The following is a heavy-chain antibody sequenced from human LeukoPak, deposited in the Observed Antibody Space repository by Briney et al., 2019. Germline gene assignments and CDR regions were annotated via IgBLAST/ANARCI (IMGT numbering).Heavy chain of an antibody. J-gene: IGHJ5*02. CDR2: ISGSDGST. V-gene: IGHV3-23*01. CDR3: AKGVVRSAAPGNNWFDP. CDR1: GFTFSSYA. Sequence: PGGSLRLSCAASGFTFSSYAMSWVRQAPGKGLEWVSGISGSDGSTYYADSVKGRFTISRDNSKNTLYLQMNSLRADDTAVYYCAKGVVRSAAPGNNWFDPWGQGALVTVSS. D-gene: IGHD6-13*01.